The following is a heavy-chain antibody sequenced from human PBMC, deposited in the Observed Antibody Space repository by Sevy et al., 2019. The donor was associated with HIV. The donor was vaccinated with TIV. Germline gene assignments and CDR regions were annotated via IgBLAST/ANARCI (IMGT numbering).Heavy chain of an antibody. CDR3: TTRGLIVATIIEDYYYYGMDV. Sequence: GGSLRLSCAASGFTLSNAWMNWVRQAPGKGLEWVGRIKSKTDGGTTDYAEPVKGRFTISRDDSKNTLYLQMNSLKTEHTAVYYCTTRGLIVATIIEDYYYYGMDVWGQGTTVTVSS. CDR2: IKSKTDGGTT. J-gene: IGHJ6*02. CDR1: GFTLSNAW. V-gene: IGHV3-15*07. D-gene: IGHD5-12*01.